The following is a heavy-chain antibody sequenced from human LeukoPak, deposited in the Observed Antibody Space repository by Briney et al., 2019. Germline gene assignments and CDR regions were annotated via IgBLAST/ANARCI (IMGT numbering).Heavy chain of an antibody. CDR2: INHSGST. CDR3: ARDRILGAKVSWFDP. V-gene: IGHV4-34*01. J-gene: IGHJ5*02. Sequence: SETLSLTCAVYGGSFSGYYWSWIRQPPGKGLEWIGEINHSGSTNYNPSLKSRVTISVDTSKNQFSLKLSSVTAADTAVYYCARDRILGAKVSWFDPWGQGTLDTVSS. D-gene: IGHD1-26*01. CDR1: GGSFSGYY.